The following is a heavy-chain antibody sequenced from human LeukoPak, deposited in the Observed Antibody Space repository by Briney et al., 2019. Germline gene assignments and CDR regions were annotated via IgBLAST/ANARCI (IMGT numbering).Heavy chain of an antibody. Sequence: ASVKVSCKASGYTFTSYGISWVRQAPGQGLEWMGWINPNSGGTNYAQKFQGRVTMTRDTSISTAYMELSRLRSDDKAVYYCANDSYGHWGQGTLVTVSS. CDR1: GYTFTSYG. V-gene: IGHV1-2*02. D-gene: IGHD5-18*01. CDR3: ANDSYGH. J-gene: IGHJ4*02. CDR2: INPNSGGT.